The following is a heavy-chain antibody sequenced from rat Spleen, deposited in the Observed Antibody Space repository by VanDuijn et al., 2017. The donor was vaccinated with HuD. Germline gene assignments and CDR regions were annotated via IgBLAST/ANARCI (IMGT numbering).Heavy chain of an antibody. V-gene: IGHV5-7*01. CDR3: VNTYYGYWFGY. J-gene: IGHJ3*01. CDR1: GFIFSDHY. CDR2: INYDGSST. D-gene: IGHD1-9*01. Sequence: EVQLVESGGDLVQPGRSLKLSCAASGFIFSDHYVAWVRQAPMKGLEWVATINYDGSSTFYRDSVRDRFTISRDNAKSILYLQMDSLRSEDTATYYCVNTYYGYWFGYWGQGTLVTVSS.